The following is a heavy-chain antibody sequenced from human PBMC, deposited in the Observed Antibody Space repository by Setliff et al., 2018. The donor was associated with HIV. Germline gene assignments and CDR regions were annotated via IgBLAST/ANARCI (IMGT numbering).Heavy chain of an antibody. V-gene: IGHV7-4-1*02. D-gene: IGHD6-6*01. CDR3: ARTPLSIAARSAWDWFDP. Sequence: EASVKVSCKASGYTFTSYAMNWVRQAPGQGLEWMGWINTNTGNPTYAQGFTGRFVFSLDTSVSTAYLQISSLKAEDTAVYYCARTPLSIAARSAWDWFDPWGQGTLVTVSS. CDR2: INTNTGNP. J-gene: IGHJ5*02. CDR1: GYTFTSYA.